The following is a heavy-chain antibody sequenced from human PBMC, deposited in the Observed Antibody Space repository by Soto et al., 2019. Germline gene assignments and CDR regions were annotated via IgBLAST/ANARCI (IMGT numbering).Heavy chain of an antibody. Sequence: LRLSCAASGFTLSSYAMSWVRQGPGKGLEWVSVISGGGDNTYYADSVKGRFTISRDNSKNTLYLQMNSLRAEDTAVYYCAKGPDSGSYLWDYWGQGTRVTVSS. J-gene: IGHJ4*02. CDR2: ISGGGDNT. D-gene: IGHD1-26*01. CDR3: AKGPDSGSYLWDY. CDR1: GFTLSSYA. V-gene: IGHV3-23*01.